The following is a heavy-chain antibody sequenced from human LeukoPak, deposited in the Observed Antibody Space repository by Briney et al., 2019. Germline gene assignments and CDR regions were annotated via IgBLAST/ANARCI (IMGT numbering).Heavy chain of an antibody. CDR2: LGQDGSER. Sequence: GGSLRLSCAASGFNFSSYWMNWVRQAPGKGLEWVANLGQDGSERNYVDSVKGRFTVSRDNAKNSLYLRMNSLRAEDTAVYYCAREGTIFGVVITPSGYFDYWGQGTLVTVSS. CDR1: GFNFSSYW. V-gene: IGHV3-7*01. CDR3: AREGTIFGVVITPSGYFDY. J-gene: IGHJ4*02. D-gene: IGHD3-3*01.